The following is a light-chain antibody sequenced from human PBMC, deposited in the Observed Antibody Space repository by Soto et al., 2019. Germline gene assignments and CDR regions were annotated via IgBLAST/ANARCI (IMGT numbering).Light chain of an antibody. CDR3: GTWDSSLSAYV. V-gene: IGLV1-51*01. J-gene: IGLJ1*01. CDR2: DNN. Sequence: QAVVTQPPSVSAAPGQKVTISCSGSSFNIGNNYVSWYQQLPGTAPKLLIYDNNKRPSGIPDRVSASKSGTSATLGITGLQTGDEADYYCGTWDSSLSAYVFGTGTKVTVL. CDR1: SFNIGNNY.